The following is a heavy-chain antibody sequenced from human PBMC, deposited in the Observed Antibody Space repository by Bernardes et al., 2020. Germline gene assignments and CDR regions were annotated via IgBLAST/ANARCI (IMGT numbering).Heavy chain of an antibody. V-gene: IGHV4-59*08. CDR2: IFYSGST. CDR1: GGSISGYY. J-gene: IGHJ3*01. Sequence: SETLSLTCIVSGGSISGYYWTWIRQPPGKGLEWIGYIFYSGSTSYNPSLKSRVTISIDTSQKQVSLKLNSVTAADTAVYFCARRGLPGYALDLWGQGTMVAVSS. CDR3: ARRGLPGYALDL.